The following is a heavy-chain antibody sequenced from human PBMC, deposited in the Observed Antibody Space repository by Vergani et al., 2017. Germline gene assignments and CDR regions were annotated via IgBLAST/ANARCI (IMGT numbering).Heavy chain of an antibody. J-gene: IGHJ4*02. CDR3: ARHGSSATYYTRLDY. CDR1: DHPIRSGYY. D-gene: IGHD3-10*01. Sequence: QVQLQESGPALMKPSETLSLTCAVSDHPIRSGYYWGWIRQPPGKGLEWIGSIYHSGTTYYNPSLKSRVTISVDTSKNQFSLHLSSVTAADTAMYYCARHGSSATYYTRLDYWGQGILVTVSS. CDR2: IYHSGTT. V-gene: IGHV4-38-2*01.